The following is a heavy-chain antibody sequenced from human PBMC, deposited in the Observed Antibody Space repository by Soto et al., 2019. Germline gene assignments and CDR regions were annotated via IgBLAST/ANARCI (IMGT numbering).Heavy chain of an antibody. CDR2: MNPNSGHT. CDR3: ASDMSTM. CDR1: GYTFTSHD. J-gene: IGHJ4*02. V-gene: IGHV1-8*01. Sequence: QVQLVQSGAEVKKPGASVKVSCKASGYTFTSHDINWMRQATGQGLEWMGWMNPNSGHTNYAQKFQGRVTMTTDTSISTAYMELTSLRSEDTGIYYCASDMSTMWGQGTLVTVSS. D-gene: IGHD2-2*01.